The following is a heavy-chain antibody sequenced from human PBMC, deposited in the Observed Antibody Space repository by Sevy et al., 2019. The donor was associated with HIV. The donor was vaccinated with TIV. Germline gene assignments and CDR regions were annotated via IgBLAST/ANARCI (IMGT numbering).Heavy chain of an antibody. CDR1: GYTFTSYD. D-gene: IGHD2-2*02. CDR3: ARGRVIVVVPAAIRGRGNYYYYYGMDV. Sequence: TSVKVSCKASGYTFTSYDINWVRQATGQGLEWMGWMNPNSGNTGYAQKFQGRVTMTRNTSISTAYMELSSLRSEDTAVYYWARGRVIVVVPAAIRGRGNYYYYYGMDVWGQGTTVTVSS. J-gene: IGHJ6*02. CDR2: MNPNSGNT. V-gene: IGHV1-8*01.